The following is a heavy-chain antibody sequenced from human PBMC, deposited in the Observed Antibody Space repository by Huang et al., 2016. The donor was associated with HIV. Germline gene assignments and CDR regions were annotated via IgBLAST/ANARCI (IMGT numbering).Heavy chain of an antibody. J-gene: IGHJ5*02. Sequence: QVLLVQSGAEVRKPGSSVKVSCTAFGGTFSSYAISWGGRAPGQGLEWMGGISPIFGKANYTQKFRGRVTITVDESTNTGYMELTRLTSEDTAVYYCARTAYSYGFRQGYNWFDPWGQGTPVTVSS. CDR2: ISPIFGKA. CDR1: GGTFSSYA. CDR3: ARTAYSYGFRQGYNWFDP. D-gene: IGHD5-18*01. V-gene: IGHV1-69*13.